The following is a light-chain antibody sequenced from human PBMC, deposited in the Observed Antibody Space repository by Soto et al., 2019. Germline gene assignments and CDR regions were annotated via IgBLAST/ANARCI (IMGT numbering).Light chain of an antibody. CDR1: QTISSH. J-gene: IGKJ2*01. CDR2: GAS. Sequence: EIVMPQSPATLSVAPGERVTLSCRASQTISSHLAWYQQKPGQAPRLLIHGASTRASGVPDRFSGSGSGTDFTLTISSLQAEDFAVYYCQQYHNWPPQYTFGQGTKLQIK. V-gene: IGKV3-15*01. CDR3: QQYHNWPPQYT.